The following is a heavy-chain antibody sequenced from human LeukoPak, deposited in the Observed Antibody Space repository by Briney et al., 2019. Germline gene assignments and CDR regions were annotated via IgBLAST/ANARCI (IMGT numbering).Heavy chain of an antibody. CDR1: GFTFSSYS. D-gene: IGHD2-15*01. V-gene: IGHV3-21*01. CDR2: ISSSSSYI. CDR3: AGDRPRCSGGSCYRGYFDY. Sequence: PGGSLRLSCAASGFTFSSYSMNWVRQAPGKGLEWVSSISSSSSYIYYADSVKGRFTISRDNAKNSLYLQMNSLRAEDTAVYYCAGDRPRCSGGSCYRGYFDYWGQGTLVTVSS. J-gene: IGHJ4*02.